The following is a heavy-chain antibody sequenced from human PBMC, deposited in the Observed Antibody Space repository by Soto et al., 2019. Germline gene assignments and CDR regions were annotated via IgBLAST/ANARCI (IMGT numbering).Heavy chain of an antibody. CDR3: ARVSAARWDYYYGMDV. V-gene: IGHV4-59*01. CDR2: IYYSGST. J-gene: IGHJ6*02. CDR1: GGSISSYY. Sequence: SETLSLTCTVSGGSISSYYWSWIRQPPGKGLEWIGYIYYSGSTNYNPSLKSRVTISVDTSKNQFSLKLSSVTAADTAVYYCARVSAARWDYYYGMDVWGQGTTVTV. D-gene: IGHD6-6*01.